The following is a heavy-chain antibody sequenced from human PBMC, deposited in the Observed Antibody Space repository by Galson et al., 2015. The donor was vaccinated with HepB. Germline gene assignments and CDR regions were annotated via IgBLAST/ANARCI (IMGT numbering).Heavy chain of an antibody. CDR1: GSALRSNS. D-gene: IGHD2-15*01. CDR2: ISRSSIYV. V-gene: IGHV3-21*01. Sequence: SLRLSCAASGSALRSNSINWVRQAPGKGLEWVSSISRSSIYVYYADSVKGRFTISRDNATSSLYLQMNSLRVEDTAVYYCAADGYCSGGSCPTVKWGQGTLVTVSS. J-gene: IGHJ4*02. CDR3: AADGYCSGGSCPTVK.